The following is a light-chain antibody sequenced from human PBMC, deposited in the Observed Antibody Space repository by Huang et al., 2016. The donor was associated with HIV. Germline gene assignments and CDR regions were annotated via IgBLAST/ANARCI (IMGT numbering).Light chain of an antibody. CDR1: QSSRSN. V-gene: IGKV3-15*01. CDR2: DGS. Sequence: EIVLTQSPATLSVSPGERVTLSCRASQSSRSNLAWFQQKPGQAPRLLIYDGSTRATGVPARFSGRASGTAFTLTISSLQSEDLAVYFCHQYNKWHSFGQGTKLDI. CDR3: HQYNKWHS. J-gene: IGKJ2*01.